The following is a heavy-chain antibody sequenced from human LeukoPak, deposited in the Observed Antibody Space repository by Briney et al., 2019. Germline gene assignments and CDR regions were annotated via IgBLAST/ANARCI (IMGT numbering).Heavy chain of an antibody. CDR1: GFTFRAYS. CDR2: ISSSSSTI. CDR3: ARGDGWFGELLNFDN. Sequence: GGSLRLSCAASGFTFRAYSMNWVRQAPGKGLEWVAYISSSSSTIYYADSVKGRFTISRDNAKNSLYLQMNSLRDEDTAVYYCARGDGWFGELLNFDNWGQGTLVTVFS. V-gene: IGHV3-48*02. D-gene: IGHD3-10*01. J-gene: IGHJ4*02.